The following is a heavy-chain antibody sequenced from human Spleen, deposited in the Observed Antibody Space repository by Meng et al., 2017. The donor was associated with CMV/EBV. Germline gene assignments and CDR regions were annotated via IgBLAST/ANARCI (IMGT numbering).Heavy chain of an antibody. CDR3: ARDPLADTYFDY. Sequence: GGSLRLSCAASGFDFSTSSVGWVRQAPGKGLEWVSSISSTRTYIYYADSVKSRFTIPRDNARNSLYLQMNSLRAEDTAVYFCARDPLADTYFDYWGPGTLVTVSS. V-gene: IGHV3-21*04. CDR2: ISSTRTYI. D-gene: IGHD6-19*01. CDR1: GFDFSTSS. J-gene: IGHJ4*02.